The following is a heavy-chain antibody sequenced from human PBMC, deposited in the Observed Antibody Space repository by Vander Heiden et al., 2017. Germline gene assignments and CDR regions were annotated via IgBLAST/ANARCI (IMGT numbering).Heavy chain of an antibody. J-gene: IGHJ4*02. Sequence: TASGFTFSSYAMSWVRQAPGKGLEWVSAISGSGGSTYYADAVKGRFTISRDNSKNTLYLQMKSMRAEDTAVYYYAKYTQWLARGYFDYWGQGTLVTVYS. CDR1: GFTFSSYA. D-gene: IGHD6-19*01. V-gene: IGHV3-23*01. CDR3: AKYTQWLARGYFDY. CDR2: ISGSGGST.